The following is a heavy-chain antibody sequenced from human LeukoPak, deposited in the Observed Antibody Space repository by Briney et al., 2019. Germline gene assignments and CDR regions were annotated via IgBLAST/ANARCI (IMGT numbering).Heavy chain of an antibody. D-gene: IGHD3-22*01. J-gene: IGHJ4*02. V-gene: IGHV1-2*02. CDR3: AREEANTRIHFDY. CDR1: GYTFTGYY. Sequence: ASVKVSCKASGYTFTGYYIHWVRRAPGQGLEWMGYINPNTDYTNYAQNFQDRVTMTRDASISTAFMELSSLRSDDTAVYYCAREEANTRIHFDYWGQGTLVTVSS. CDR2: INPNTDYT.